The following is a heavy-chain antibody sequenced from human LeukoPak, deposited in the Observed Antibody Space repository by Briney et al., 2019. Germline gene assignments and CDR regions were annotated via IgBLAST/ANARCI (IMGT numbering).Heavy chain of an antibody. CDR3: VKDPFYGGNPLYYFDY. CDR2: ITGDGGRT. Sequence: GGSLRLSCSASGFTFSSYAMHWVRQAPGKGLECVSAITGDGGRTYYADSVKGRFTISRDNSKNTLYLQMRSLRVEDTAVYYCVKDPFYGGNPLYYFDYWGQGTLVTVSS. J-gene: IGHJ4*02. CDR1: GFTFSSYA. V-gene: IGHV3-64D*06. D-gene: IGHD4-23*01.